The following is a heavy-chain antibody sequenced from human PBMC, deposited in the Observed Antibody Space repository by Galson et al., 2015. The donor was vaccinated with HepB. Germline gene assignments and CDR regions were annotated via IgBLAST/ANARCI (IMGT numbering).Heavy chain of an antibody. CDR2: IDWDDDK. D-gene: IGHD3-16*01. CDR3: ARMGDIDGGEDYYSMDV. CDR1: GFSLSRSPMR. J-gene: IGHJ6*02. V-gene: IGHV2-70*04. Sequence: PALVKPTQTLTLTCTFSGFSLSRSPMRVSWIRQPPGKALEWLARIDWDDDKFYKTSLKTRLSISKDTSKNQVVLRMTNMGPMDTGTYYCARMGDIDGGEDYYSMDVWGHGTTVTVSS.